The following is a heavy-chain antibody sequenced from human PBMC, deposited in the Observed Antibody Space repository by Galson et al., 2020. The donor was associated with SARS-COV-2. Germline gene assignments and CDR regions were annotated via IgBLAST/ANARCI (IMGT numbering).Heavy chain of an antibody. CDR2: ISFHGRDK. J-gene: IGHJ4*02. D-gene: IGHD3-22*01. CDR1: GFTFSAYG. CDR3: AVSLYYYDSSSYPLDDF. Sequence: GGSLRLSCAASGFTFSAYGMHWVRQAPGKGLEWVAVISFHGRDKFYADSVKGRFTISRDDSKNTVSLEMSSLRPEDTAVYYCAVSLYYYDSSSYPLDDFWGQGTLVTVSS. V-gene: IGHV3-30*03.